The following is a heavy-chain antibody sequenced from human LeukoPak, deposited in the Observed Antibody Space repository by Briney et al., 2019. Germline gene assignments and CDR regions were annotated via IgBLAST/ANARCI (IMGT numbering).Heavy chain of an antibody. J-gene: IGHJ4*02. CDR1: GFTFSIYG. CDR2: ISPDGSSR. CDR3: AKESHAYGGFDY. V-gene: IGHV3-30*18. Sequence: PGGSLRLSCAASGFTFSIYGMHWVRQAPDKGLEWAAVISPDGSSRYHADSVKGRFTISRDNTKNTLYLQMDSLRTEDTAVYYCAKESHAYGGFDYWGQGTQVTVSS. D-gene: IGHD4-23*01.